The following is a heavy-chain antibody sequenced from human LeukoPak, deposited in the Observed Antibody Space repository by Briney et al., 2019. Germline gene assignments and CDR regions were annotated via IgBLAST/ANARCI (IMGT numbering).Heavy chain of an antibody. J-gene: IGHJ4*02. Sequence: PGGSLRLSCAASGFTFSSYAMSWVRQAPGKGLEWVSTISGCGGSTYYADSVKGRFTNSRDNSKNTLYLQMNSLRAEDTAVYYCAKDLSGYSYGSLYWGQGTLVTVSS. V-gene: IGHV3-23*01. CDR3: AKDLSGYSYGSLY. D-gene: IGHD5-18*01. CDR1: GFTFSSYA. CDR2: ISGCGGST.